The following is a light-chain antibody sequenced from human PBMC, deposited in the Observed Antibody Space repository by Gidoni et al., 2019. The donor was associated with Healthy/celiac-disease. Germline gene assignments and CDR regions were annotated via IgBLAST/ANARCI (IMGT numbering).Light chain of an antibody. CDR3: RQYDNLPIT. CDR2: DAY. CDR1: QDISNY. Sequence: DIPMNLSPPSQSASVGDRVTITCKASQDISNYLHWYQQKPGKATKLLIYDAYKLETGVPSRFSGSGSGTDFAFTISGLRPEDIATYYCRQYDNLPITFGQGTRLEVK. J-gene: IGKJ5*01. V-gene: IGKV1-33*01.